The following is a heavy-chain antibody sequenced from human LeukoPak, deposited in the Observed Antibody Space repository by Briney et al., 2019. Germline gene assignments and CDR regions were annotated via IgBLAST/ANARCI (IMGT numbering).Heavy chain of an antibody. Sequence: PSETLSLTCAVYGGSFNGYYWSWIRQSPGQGLEWIGYIWPSGSTNYNPSLSGRVAISLDKSRNHLTLMMTAVTAADTAFYYCARKGPEHLPTYFDHWGRGILVTVSS. CDR1: GGSFNGYY. CDR2: IWPSGST. V-gene: IGHV4-34*01. J-gene: IGHJ4*02. D-gene: IGHD2-21*01. CDR3: ARKGPEHLPTYFDH.